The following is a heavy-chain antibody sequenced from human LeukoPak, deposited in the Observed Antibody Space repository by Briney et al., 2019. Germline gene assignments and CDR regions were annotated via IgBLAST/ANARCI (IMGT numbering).Heavy chain of an antibody. Sequence: GGSLRLSCAASGFTFSSYGMSWVRQAPGKGLEWVSGISGTGNKTYYADSVKGRFTISRDSSKNTLYLQMNSLRAEDTAVYYCAKDRHDSSGFTLDSWGQGTLVTVSS. CDR2: ISGTGNKT. D-gene: IGHD3-22*01. J-gene: IGHJ4*02. CDR3: AKDRHDSSGFTLDS. V-gene: IGHV3-23*01. CDR1: GFTFSSYG.